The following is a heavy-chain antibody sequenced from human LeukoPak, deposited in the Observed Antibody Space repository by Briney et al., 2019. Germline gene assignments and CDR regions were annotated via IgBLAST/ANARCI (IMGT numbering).Heavy chain of an antibody. V-gene: IGHV4-38-2*02. J-gene: IGHJ4*02. D-gene: IGHD3-10*01. CDR2: IYHSGST. CDR1: GYSISSGYY. Sequence: SETLSLTCTVSGYSISSGYYWGWIRQPPGKGLEWIGSIYHSGSTYYNPSLKSRVTISVDTSKNQFSLKLSSVTAADTAVYYCVWGVDYWGQGTLVTVSS. CDR3: VWGVDY.